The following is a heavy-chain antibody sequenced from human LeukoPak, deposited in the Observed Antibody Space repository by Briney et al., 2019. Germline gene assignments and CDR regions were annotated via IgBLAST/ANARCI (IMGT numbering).Heavy chain of an antibody. J-gene: IGHJ4*02. D-gene: IGHD2-2*01. CDR2: IWYDGSNK. V-gene: IGHV3-33*06. CDR1: GFTFSSYG. Sequence: PGRSLRLSCAASGFTFSSYGMHWVRQAPGKGLEWVAVIWYDGSNKYYADSVKGRFAISRDNSKNTLYLQMNSLRAEDTAVYYCAKDPGVYCSSTSCYLAYWGQGTLVTVSS. CDR3: AKDPGVYCSSTSCYLAY.